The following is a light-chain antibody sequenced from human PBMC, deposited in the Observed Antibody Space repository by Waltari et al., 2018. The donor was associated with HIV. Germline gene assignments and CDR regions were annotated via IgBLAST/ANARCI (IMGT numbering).Light chain of an antibody. V-gene: IGKV3-11*01. CDR1: QSVGSS. Sequence: EIVLTQSPATLSLYPGERATLSCRASQSVGSSLVWYQQKPGQAPRLLIYEASKRATGIPARFGGSGSGTDFTLTISSLEPEDFAVYFCQQRSDWPSFGGGTRVEIK. J-gene: IGKJ4*01. CDR3: QQRSDWPS. CDR2: EAS.